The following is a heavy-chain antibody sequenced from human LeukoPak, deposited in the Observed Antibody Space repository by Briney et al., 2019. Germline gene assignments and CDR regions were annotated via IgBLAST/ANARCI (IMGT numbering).Heavy chain of an antibody. CDR1: GFTFSSYA. V-gene: IGHV3-30-3*01. Sequence: QTGGSLRLSCAASGFTFSSYAMHWVRQAPGKGLEWVAVISYDGSNEYYADSVKGRFTISRDNSKNTLYLQMNSLRAEDTAVYYCARESLIDDGDGLLDYWGQGTLVTVSS. CDR3: ARESLIDDGDGLLDY. J-gene: IGHJ4*02. D-gene: IGHD3-16*01. CDR2: ISYDGSNE.